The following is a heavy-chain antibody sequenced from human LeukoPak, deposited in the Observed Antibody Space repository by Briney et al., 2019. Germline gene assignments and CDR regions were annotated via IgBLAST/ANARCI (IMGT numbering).Heavy chain of an antibody. V-gene: IGHV1-3*01. Sequence: GASVKVSCKASGYTFTSYAMHWVRQAPGQRLEWMGWINAGNGNTKYSQKFQGRVTITRDTSASTAYMELSSLRSEDTAVYYCARNYGDYIGIMAPFDYWGQGTQVTVSS. D-gene: IGHD4-17*01. CDR1: GYTFTSYA. J-gene: IGHJ4*02. CDR3: ARNYGDYIGIMAPFDY. CDR2: INAGNGNT.